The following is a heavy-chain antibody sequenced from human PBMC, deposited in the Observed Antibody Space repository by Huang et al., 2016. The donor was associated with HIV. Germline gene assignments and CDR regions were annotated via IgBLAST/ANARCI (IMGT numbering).Heavy chain of an antibody. Sequence: QAQLVQSGAEMKTPGSSVKVSCKASGGTFSKYAISWVRQAPGQGLEWMGGIIPMFGKPNYARKFQGRVTITADDSTSTTYVEVSSLRSEDTALYYCARGQLGSYGDYDVLYWGQGTLVTVSS. CDR3: ARGQLGSYGDYDVLY. CDR1: GGTFSKYA. V-gene: IGHV1-69*13. CDR2: IIPMFGKP. J-gene: IGHJ4*02. D-gene: IGHD4-17*01.